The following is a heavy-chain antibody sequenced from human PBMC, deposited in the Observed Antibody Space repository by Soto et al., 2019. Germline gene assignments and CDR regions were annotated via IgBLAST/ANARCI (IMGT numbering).Heavy chain of an antibody. D-gene: IGHD3-22*01. CDR2: MYYTGST. V-gene: IGHV4-59*01. Sequence: SGTLSLTCPMSFVTIPSASWNWIRQPPGKRLEWIGYMYYTGSTRYNPSLGSRVTFSVDASKNQFSLNLSSVTAADTAVYYCARGFYDTGGYSSPFDIWGQG. CDR3: ARGFYDTGGYSSPFDI. CDR1: FVTIPSAS. J-gene: IGHJ5*02.